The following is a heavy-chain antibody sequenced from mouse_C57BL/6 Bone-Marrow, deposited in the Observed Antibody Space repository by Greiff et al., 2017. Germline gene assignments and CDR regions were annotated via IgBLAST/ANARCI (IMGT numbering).Heavy chain of an antibody. CDR3: ARMEGNCGYAMDY. J-gene: IGHJ4*01. CDR2: IWTGGGT. Sequence: VQLQQSGPGLVAPSQSLSITCTVSGFSLTSYAISWVRQPPGKGLEWLGVIWTGGGTNYNSALKSRLSISKDNSKSQVFLKMNSLQTDDTARYYCARMEGNCGYAMDYWGQGTSVTVSS. D-gene: IGHD2-1*01. CDR1: GFSLTSYA. V-gene: IGHV2-9-1*01.